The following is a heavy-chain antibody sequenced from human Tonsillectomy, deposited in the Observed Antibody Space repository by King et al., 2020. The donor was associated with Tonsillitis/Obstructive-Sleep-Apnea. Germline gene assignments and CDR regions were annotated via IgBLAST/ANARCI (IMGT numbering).Heavy chain of an antibody. CDR1: GGSFSGYY. V-gene: IGHV4-34*01. Sequence: VQLQQWGAGLLKPSETLSLTCAVYGGSFSGYYWSWIRQPPGKGLEWIGEINHSGSTNYSPSLKSRVTISIDTSKNQFSLKLSSVTAADTAVYYCAMGEVGVTTIYYYYALDVWGQGTTVTVSS. D-gene: IGHD1-26*01. J-gene: IGHJ6*02. CDR3: AMGEVGVTTIYYYYALDV. CDR2: INHSGST.